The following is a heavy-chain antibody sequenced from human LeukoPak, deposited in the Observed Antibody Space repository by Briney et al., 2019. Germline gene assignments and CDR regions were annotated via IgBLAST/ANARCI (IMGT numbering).Heavy chain of an antibody. Sequence: PSETLSLTCTVSGGSISSSSYYWGWVRQPPGKGLEWIGEIYHSGSTNYNPSLKSRVTISVDTSKNQFSLKLSSVTAADTAVCYCARARSGSGWYWFDPWGQGTLVIVSS. CDR1: GGSISSSSYY. V-gene: IGHV4-39*07. J-gene: IGHJ5*02. D-gene: IGHD6-19*01. CDR2: IYHSGST. CDR3: ARARSGSGWYWFDP.